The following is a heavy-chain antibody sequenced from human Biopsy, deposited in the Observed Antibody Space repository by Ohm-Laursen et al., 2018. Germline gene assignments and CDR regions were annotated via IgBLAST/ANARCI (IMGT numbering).Heavy chain of an antibody. J-gene: IGHJ4*02. CDR1: GYTLTELS. Sequence: ASVKVSCKVSGYTLTELSMHWVRQAPGRGLEWTGGFAPENGKTIYAQKFQGRVTMTEDTSTDTAYMELSSLRSEDTAVYYCAADINVWNVNYWGQGTQVTVSS. D-gene: IGHD1-1*01. V-gene: IGHV1-24*01. CDR2: FAPENGKT. CDR3: AADINVWNVNY.